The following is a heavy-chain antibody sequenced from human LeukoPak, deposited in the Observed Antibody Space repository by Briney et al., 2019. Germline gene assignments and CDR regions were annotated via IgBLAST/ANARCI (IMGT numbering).Heavy chain of an antibody. D-gene: IGHD6-19*01. J-gene: IGHJ4*02. CDR3: ATSAVAAPGDY. CDR1: GLTFRSHA. CDR2: ISHLGSNK. V-gene: IGHV3-30*04. Sequence: GGSLRLSCVVSGLTFRSHAMHWVGQAPGKGREWVAVISHLGSNKYYGDSVRGRFTISRDNSKNILYMQMNGLAPEDTALYYCATSAVAAPGDYWGQGTPVTVS.